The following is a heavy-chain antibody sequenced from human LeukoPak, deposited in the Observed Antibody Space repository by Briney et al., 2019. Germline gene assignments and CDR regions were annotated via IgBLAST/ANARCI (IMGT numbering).Heavy chain of an antibody. J-gene: IGHJ4*02. CDR3: AGDTLGFNY. V-gene: IGHV4-59*01. Sequence: PSETLSLTCTVSGGSISSYYWNWIRQPPGRGLEWIGYIYYSGSTNYNPSLKSRVTISIDTSKNQFSLKLSSVTAADTAVYYCAGDTLGFNYWGQGTLVTVSS. D-gene: IGHD2/OR15-2a*01. CDR1: GGSISSYY. CDR2: IYYSGST.